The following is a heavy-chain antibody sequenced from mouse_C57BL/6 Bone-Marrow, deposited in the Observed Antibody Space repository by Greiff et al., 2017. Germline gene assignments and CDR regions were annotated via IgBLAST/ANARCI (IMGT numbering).Heavy chain of an antibody. J-gene: IGHJ2*01. V-gene: IGHV1-31*01. D-gene: IGHD2-3*01. CDR2: IYPYNGVS. CDR1: GYSFTGYY. CDR3: ARPIYDGYFDY. Sequence: EVQVVESGPELVKPGASVKISCKASGYSFTGYYMHWVKQSHGNILDWIGYIYPYNGVSSYNQKFKGKATLTVDKSSSTACMELRSLTSEDSAVYYVARPIYDGYFDYWGQGTTLTVSS.